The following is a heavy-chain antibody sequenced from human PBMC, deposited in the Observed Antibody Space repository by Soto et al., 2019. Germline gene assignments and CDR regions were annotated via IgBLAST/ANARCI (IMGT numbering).Heavy chain of an antibody. CDR3: ASMYSSGSGWFHP. CDR1: GYSITAGGYY. J-gene: IGHJ5*02. CDR2: FYSSGSI. D-gene: IGHD6-19*01. V-gene: IGHV4-31*03. Sequence: SETLSLTCFVSGYSITAGGYYCSWIRHHPGKGLEWIGSFYSSGSIIYNPSLRSRVSISGDTSSNQFSMSRTSVTASDTARYCCASMYSSGSGWFHPWGPGTLVTVST.